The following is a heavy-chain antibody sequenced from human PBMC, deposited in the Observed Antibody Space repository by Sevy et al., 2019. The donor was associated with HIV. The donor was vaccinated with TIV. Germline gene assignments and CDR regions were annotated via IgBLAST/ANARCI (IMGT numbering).Heavy chain of an antibody. V-gene: IGHV3-7*01. CDR1: GFTFSTYW. Sequence: GGSLRLSCAASGFTFSTYWMTWVRQAPGKGLEWVANIKQDGSEKYYVDSVKGRCTISRDNAKNSLHLQMNSLRVEDTAVYYCARDSPGPHDAFDIWRQGTMVTVSS. CDR2: IKQDGSEK. J-gene: IGHJ3*02. CDR3: ARDSPGPHDAFDI.